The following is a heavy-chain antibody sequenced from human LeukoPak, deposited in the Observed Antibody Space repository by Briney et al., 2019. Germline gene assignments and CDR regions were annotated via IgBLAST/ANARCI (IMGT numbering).Heavy chain of an antibody. J-gene: IGHJ4*02. CDR3: ARHLSDRTTVAGEFDY. CDR2: ISYSRST. D-gene: IGHD6-19*01. CDR1: GGSLNNNY. Sequence: PSETLSLTCTVSGGSLNNNYWSWLRQPPGKGLEWIGYISYSRSTNYNPSLESRVSISMASSRAQFSLQVNSVTAADTAVYFCARHLSDRTTVAGEFDYWGQGILVSVSS. V-gene: IGHV4-59*08.